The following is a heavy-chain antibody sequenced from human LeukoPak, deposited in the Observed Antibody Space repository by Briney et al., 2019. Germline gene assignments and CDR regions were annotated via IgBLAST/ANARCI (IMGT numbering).Heavy chain of an antibody. CDR1: GFTFSSYG. V-gene: IGHV3-30*02. J-gene: IGHJ4*02. Sequence: PGGSLRLSCAASGFTFSSYGMHWVRQAPGKGLEWVAFIRYDGSNKYYADSVKGRFTISRDNSKNTLYLQMNSLRAEDTAVYYCAKEQRPLWGPNYQNFDYWGQGTLVTVSS. CDR3: AKEQRPLWGPNYQNFDY. CDR2: IRYDGSNK. D-gene: IGHD1-7*01.